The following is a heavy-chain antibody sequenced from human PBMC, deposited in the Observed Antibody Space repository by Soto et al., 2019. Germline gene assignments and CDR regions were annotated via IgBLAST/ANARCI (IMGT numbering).Heavy chain of an antibody. J-gene: IGHJ6*02. D-gene: IGHD1-26*01. CDR3: AMTLGLQGGATSYYYRMDV. Sequence: GASVKVSCKASGDTFSSYAISWVRQAPGQGLEWMGGIIPIFGTANYAQKFQGRVTITADKSTSTAYMELSSLRSEDTAVYYCAMTLGLQGGATSYYYRMDVWGQGTKVTVSS. CDR2: IIPIFGTA. V-gene: IGHV1-69*06. CDR1: GDTFSSYA.